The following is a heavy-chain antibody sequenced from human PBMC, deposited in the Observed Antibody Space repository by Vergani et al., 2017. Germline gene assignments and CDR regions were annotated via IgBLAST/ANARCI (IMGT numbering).Heavy chain of an antibody. D-gene: IGHD4-11*01. CDR2: IDHTGRP. J-gene: IGHJ6*03. CDR3: ARVNTETNGHLYYYYYMDV. Sequence: QVQLQQWGGGLLKPSETLSLTCVVNGGSFTSYHWTWIRQSPGEGLEWVGDIDHTGRPDYNPSLKSRLTMSVDKSRNHFPLTLNSVTATDTAIYFCARVNTETNGHLYYYYYMDVWGQGTAVTVS. CDR1: GGSFTSYH. V-gene: IGHV4-34*01.